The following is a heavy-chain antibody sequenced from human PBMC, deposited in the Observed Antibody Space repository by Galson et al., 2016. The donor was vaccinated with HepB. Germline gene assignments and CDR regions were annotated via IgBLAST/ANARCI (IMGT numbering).Heavy chain of an antibody. J-gene: IGHJ4*02. CDR2: ITSDGSRI. V-gene: IGHV3-74*03. D-gene: IGHD3-16*01. Sequence: SLRLSCAASGFTFSSYWIHWVRHAPGKGLVWVSRITSDGSRITYADFVKGRFTVSRDNAKNTVYLQMTRLRVEDTAVYYCAGDKGADTPFDYWSQGSRVTVAS. CDR3: AGDKGADTPFDY. CDR1: GFTFSSYW.